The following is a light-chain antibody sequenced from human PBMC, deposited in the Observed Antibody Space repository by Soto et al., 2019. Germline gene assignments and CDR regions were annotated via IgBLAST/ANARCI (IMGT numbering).Light chain of an antibody. CDR3: QQLHTSLHT. CDR2: SAS. V-gene: IGKV1-9*01. CDR1: QAIGTY. J-gene: IGKJ4*01. Sequence: DIQLTQSPSFLSASIGDSVTITCRASQAIGTYLAWYQQKPGNDPNLLVSSASTLHSGVPARFSGSGSGTEFTLTITGLQPEDFATYYCQQLHTSLHTFGRGTKVQIK.